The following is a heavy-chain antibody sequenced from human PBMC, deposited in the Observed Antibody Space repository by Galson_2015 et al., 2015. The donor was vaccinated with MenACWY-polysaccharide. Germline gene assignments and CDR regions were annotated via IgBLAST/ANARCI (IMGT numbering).Heavy chain of an antibody. J-gene: IGHJ4*02. D-gene: IGHD5-12*01. CDR2: IKSDGSST. V-gene: IGHV3-74*01. CDR1: GFTFSTYW. Sequence: LRLSCAASGFTFSTYWLHWVRQAPGKGLVWVSRIKSDGSSTNYADSVKGRFTISRDNAKNTLYLQMNSLRAEDTALYYCASGYSAYDWGQGTLVTVSA. CDR3: ASGYSAYD.